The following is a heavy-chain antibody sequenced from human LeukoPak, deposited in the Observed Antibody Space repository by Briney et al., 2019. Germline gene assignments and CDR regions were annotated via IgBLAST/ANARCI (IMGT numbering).Heavy chain of an antibody. CDR3: ASLGYCSGGSCYRSYYYYYGMDV. J-gene: IGHJ6*02. V-gene: IGHV1-18*01. CDR1: GYTFTSYG. D-gene: IGHD2-15*01. Sequence: ASVKVSCKASGYTFTSYGISWVRQAPGQGREWMGWISAYNGNTNYAQKLQGRVTMTTDTSTSTAYMELRSLRSDDTAVYYCASLGYCSGGSCYRSYYYYYGMDVWGQGTTVTVSS. CDR2: ISAYNGNT.